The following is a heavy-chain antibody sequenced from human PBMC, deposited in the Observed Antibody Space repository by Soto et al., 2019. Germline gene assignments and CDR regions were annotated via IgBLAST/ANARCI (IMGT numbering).Heavy chain of an antibody. Sequence: VQLVESGGGVVQPGRSLRLSCAASGFTFSDYAMHWVRQAPGKGLEWVAGVSHDGRNTHYADSLKGRFTISRDSSKNTVSLEMTSLRAEDTAVYYCAKGGRQWLVTSDFNYWGQGALVTVSS. J-gene: IGHJ4*02. D-gene: IGHD6-19*01. CDR3: AKGGRQWLVTSDFNY. V-gene: IGHV3-30*18. CDR2: VSHDGRNT. CDR1: GFTFSDYA.